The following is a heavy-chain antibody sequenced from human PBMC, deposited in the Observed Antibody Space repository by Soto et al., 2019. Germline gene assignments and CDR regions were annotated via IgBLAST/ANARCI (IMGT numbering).Heavy chain of an antibody. CDR2: LYYSGST. Sequence: SETLSLTCTVSGGSISSYYWSWIRQPPGKGLEWIGYLYYSGSTNYNPSLKSRVTISVDTSKNQFSLKLSSVTAADTAVYYCARMDGDYVLGYWGQGTLVTVSS. CDR3: ARMDGDYVLGY. V-gene: IGHV4-59*01. D-gene: IGHD4-17*01. CDR1: GGSISSYY. J-gene: IGHJ4*02.